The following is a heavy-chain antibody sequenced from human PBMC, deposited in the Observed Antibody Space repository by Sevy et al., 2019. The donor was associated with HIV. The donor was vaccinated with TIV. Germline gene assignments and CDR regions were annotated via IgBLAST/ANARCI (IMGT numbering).Heavy chain of an antibody. CDR1: GYTFTNYY. V-gene: IGHV1-46*03. D-gene: IGHD3-16*01. CDR3: GRTSPRGGFDY. Sequence: ASVKVSCKASGYTFTNYYMHWVRQAPGQGLEWMGIINPSDVSTIYAQKFQGRVTMTRDTSTSTVYMELSSLRSDDTAVYYCGRTSPRGGFDYWGQGALVTVSP. J-gene: IGHJ4*02. CDR2: INPSDVST.